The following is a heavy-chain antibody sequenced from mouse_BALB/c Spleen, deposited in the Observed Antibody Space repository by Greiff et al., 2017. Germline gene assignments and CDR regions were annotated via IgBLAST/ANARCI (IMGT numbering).Heavy chain of an antibody. V-gene: IGHV5-6-5*01. D-gene: IGHD2-4*01. CDR2: ISSGGST. CDR1: GFTFSSYA. J-gene: IGHJ2*01. CDR3: ARGDYDGYFDY. Sequence: EVQVVESGGGLVKPGGSLKLSCAASGFTFSSYAMSWVRQTPEKRLEWVASISSGGSTYYPDSVKGRFTISRDNARNILYLQMSSLRSEDTAMYYCARGDYDGYFDYWGQGTTLTVSS.